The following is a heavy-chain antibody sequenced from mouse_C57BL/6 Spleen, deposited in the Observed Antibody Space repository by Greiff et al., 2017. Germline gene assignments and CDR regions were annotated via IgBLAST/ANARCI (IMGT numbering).Heavy chain of an antibody. CDR1: GYTFTSYW. D-gene: IGHD2-1*01. Sequence: QVQLQQPGAELVKPGASVKLSCKASGYTFTSYWMLWVKQRPGQGLEWIGMIHPNSGSTNYNEKFKSKATLTVDKSSSTAYMQLSSLTSEDSAVYYCARYYGNSYAMDYWGQGTSVTVSS. V-gene: IGHV1-64*01. CDR2: IHPNSGST. CDR3: ARYYGNSYAMDY. J-gene: IGHJ4*01.